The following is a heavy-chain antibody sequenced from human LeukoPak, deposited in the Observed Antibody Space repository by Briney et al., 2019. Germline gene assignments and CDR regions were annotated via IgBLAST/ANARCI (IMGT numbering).Heavy chain of an antibody. Sequence: SETLSLTCTVSGGSISSVSYYWGWLRQPAGKGLEWIGRIYTSGSTNYNPSLKSRVTISVDTSKNQFSLKLSAVTAADTAVYYCARAASSSWYGNDAFDIWGQGTMVTVSS. D-gene: IGHD6-13*01. CDR2: IYTSGST. V-gene: IGHV4-61*02. J-gene: IGHJ3*02. CDR1: GGSISSVSYY. CDR3: ARAASSSWYGNDAFDI.